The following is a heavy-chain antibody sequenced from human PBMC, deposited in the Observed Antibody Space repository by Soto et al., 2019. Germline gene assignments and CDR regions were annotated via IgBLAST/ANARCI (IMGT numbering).Heavy chain of an antibody. Sequence: SQTLSLTCTVSGGSISSYYWSWIRQPPGKGLGWIGYIYYSGSTNYNPSLKSRVTISVDTSKNQFSLKLSSVTAADTAVYYCARLSNDAFDIWGQGTMVTVSS. CDR3: ARLSNDAFDI. CDR1: GGSISSYY. J-gene: IGHJ3*02. CDR2: IYYSGST. V-gene: IGHV4-59*08.